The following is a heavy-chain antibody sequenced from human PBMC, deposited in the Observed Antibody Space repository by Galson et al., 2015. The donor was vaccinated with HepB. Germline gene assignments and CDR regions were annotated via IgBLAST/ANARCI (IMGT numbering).Heavy chain of an antibody. CDR1: GYTFSGYY. V-gene: IGHV1-2*02. J-gene: IGHJ6*03. D-gene: IGHD4-23*01. Sequence: SVKVSCKASGYTFSGYYMHWMRQAPGQGLEWMGWINPNSGGTHYAQKFQGRVTMTRDTSISTALMELSSLRSDDTAVYYCARDHDYGGDQLYYYYYMDVWGKGTTVTVSS. CDR3: ARDHDYGGDQLYYYYYMDV. CDR2: INPNSGGT.